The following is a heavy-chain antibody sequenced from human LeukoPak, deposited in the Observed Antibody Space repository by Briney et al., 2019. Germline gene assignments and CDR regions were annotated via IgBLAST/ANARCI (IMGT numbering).Heavy chain of an antibody. Sequence: GSLRLSCAASGFTFNSYAMSWVRQAPGKGLEWVGEINHSGSTNYNPSLKSRVAISVDTSKNQFSLKMSSVTAADTAVYFCARRRDHLTVIRGAPNARLFDPWGQGTLVTVSS. J-gene: IGHJ5*02. CDR1: GFTFNSYA. D-gene: IGHD3-10*01. CDR3: ARRRDHLTVIRGAPNARLFDP. V-gene: IGHV4-34*01. CDR2: INHSGST.